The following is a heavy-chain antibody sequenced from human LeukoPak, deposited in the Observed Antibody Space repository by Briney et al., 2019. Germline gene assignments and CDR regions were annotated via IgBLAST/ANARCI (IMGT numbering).Heavy chain of an antibody. CDR2: ISYDGSNK. V-gene: IGHV3-30-3*01. J-gene: IGHJ4*02. CDR1: GFTFSSYA. Sequence: GGSLRLSCAASGFTFSSYAMHWVRQAPGKGLEWVAVISYDGSNKYYADSVKGRFTISRDNSKNTLYLQMNSLRAEDTAVYYCARGLVRQDIVVVPAPPFGFDYWGQGTLVTVSS. D-gene: IGHD2-2*01. CDR3: ARGLVRQDIVVVPAPPFGFDY.